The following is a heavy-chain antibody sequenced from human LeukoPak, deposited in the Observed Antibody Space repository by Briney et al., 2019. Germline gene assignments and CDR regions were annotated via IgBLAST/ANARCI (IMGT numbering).Heavy chain of an antibody. CDR2: IPSDGSDK. CDR3: AKDYRRSSAWHTPTGSAFDY. J-gene: IGHJ4*02. CDR1: GFTFSDYY. D-gene: IGHD3-10*01. V-gene: IGHV3-30*02. Sequence: PGGSLRLSCAASGFTFSDYYMSWIRQVPGQGLEWLATIPSDGSDKNYGDSVKGRFTISRDNSKNTMYLQMNSLRVEETAVYYCAKDYRRSSAWHTPTGSAFDYWGQGTLVIVSS.